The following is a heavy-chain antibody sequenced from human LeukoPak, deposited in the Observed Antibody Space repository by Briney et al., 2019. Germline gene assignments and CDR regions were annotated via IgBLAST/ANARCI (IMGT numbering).Heavy chain of an antibody. CDR3: ARDVEYSNIYYYYYMDV. D-gene: IGHD6-6*01. CDR1: GGSISSSSYY. J-gene: IGHJ6*03. CDR2: ISSSGRTI. V-gene: IGHV3-11*04. Sequence: LSLTCTVSGGSISSSSYYWGWIRQPPGKGLGCVSYISSSGRTIYYADSVKGRFTISRDNAKNFLYLQMNNVTVEDTALYHCARDVEYSNIYYYYYMDVWGKGTTVTVAS.